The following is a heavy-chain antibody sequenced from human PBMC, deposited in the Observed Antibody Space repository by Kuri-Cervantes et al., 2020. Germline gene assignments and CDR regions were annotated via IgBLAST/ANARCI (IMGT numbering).Heavy chain of an antibody. CDR1: GFTFSSYA. J-gene: IGHJ5*02. V-gene: IGHV3-21*03. Sequence: GESLKISCAASGFTFSSYAMSWVRQAPGKGLEWVSSISSSSSYIYYADSVKGRFTISRDNAKNSLYLQMNSLRAEDTAVYYCARGGVTVTTILGTPWGQGTLGTVSS. CDR2: ISSSSSYI. D-gene: IGHD4-17*01. CDR3: ARGGVTVTTILGTP.